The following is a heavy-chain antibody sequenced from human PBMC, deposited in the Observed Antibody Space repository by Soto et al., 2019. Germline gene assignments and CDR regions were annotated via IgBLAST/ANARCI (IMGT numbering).Heavy chain of an antibody. J-gene: IGHJ4*02. CDR1: GYTFTSYG. CDR3: ATDLGAQIVDY. V-gene: IGHV1-18*01. CDR2: ISAYNGNT. Sequence: QVQLVQSGAEVKKPGASVKVSCKASGYTFTSYGISWVRQAPGQGLEWMGWISAYNGNTKYAPKLQGRASMTTDTSTSTASMELRSLRSDDTAVYYCATDLGAQIVDYWGQGTLVTVSS. D-gene: IGHD3-22*01.